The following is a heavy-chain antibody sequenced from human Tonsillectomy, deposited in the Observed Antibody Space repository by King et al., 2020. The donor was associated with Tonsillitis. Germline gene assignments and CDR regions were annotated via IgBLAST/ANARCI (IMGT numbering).Heavy chain of an antibody. CDR1: ELTFTVYA. Sequence: VQLVESGGNLVQPGGFLRLSCTASELTFTVYAMTWVRQAPGKGLEWVSSLGDTSGNTHYADSVKGRFTISRDSSRNMLYLQMNSLRVEDTAVYYCANRDMLLDSWGQGTLVTASS. CDR3: ANRDMLLDS. D-gene: IGHD3-16*01. J-gene: IGHJ4*02. CDR2: LGDTSGNT. V-gene: IGHV3-23*04.